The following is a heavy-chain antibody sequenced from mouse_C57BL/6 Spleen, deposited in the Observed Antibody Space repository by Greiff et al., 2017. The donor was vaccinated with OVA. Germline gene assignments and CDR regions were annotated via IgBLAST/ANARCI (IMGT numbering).Heavy chain of an antibody. CDR1: GYTFTSYW. CDR3: ARHDYDGYYAMDY. Sequence: QVQLQQPGAELVKPGASVKMSCKASGYTFTSYWITWVKQRPGQGLEWIGDIYPGSGSTNYNEKFKSKATLTVDTSSSTAYMQLSSLTSEYSAVYYCARHDYDGYYAMDYWGQGTSVTVSS. CDR2: IYPGSGST. V-gene: IGHV1-55*01. D-gene: IGHD2-4*01. J-gene: IGHJ4*01.